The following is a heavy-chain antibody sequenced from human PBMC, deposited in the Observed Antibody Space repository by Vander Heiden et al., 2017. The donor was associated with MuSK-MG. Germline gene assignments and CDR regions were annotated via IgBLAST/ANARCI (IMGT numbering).Heavy chain of an antibody. CDR3: ARGVTFGGVIF. CDR2: IYYSGST. D-gene: IGHD3-16*01. V-gene: IGHV4-30-4*08. CDR1: GGSISSGDYY. J-gene: IGHJ4*02. Sequence: QVQLQESGPGLVKPSQTLSLTCTVSGGSISSGDYYWSWIRQPPGKGLEWIGYIYYSGSTYDNPSLKSRVTISVDTSKNQFSMKMSSVTAADTAVYYCARGVTFGGVIFWGQGTLVTVSS.